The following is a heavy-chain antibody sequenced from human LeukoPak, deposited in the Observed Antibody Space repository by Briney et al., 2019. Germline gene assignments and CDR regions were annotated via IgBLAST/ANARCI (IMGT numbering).Heavy chain of an antibody. J-gene: IGHJ4*02. D-gene: IGHD3-3*01. V-gene: IGHV4-4*07. CDR1: VGSTSNYF. Sequence: SETLSLTCTVSVGSTSNYFCTWLRQSAGKGLEGIGGIHTSGSTNYNPSLKSRVSMSVDTSTNQFSLKLSSVPAADTAAYYCARDQEGHGYYFDYWGQGALVTVSS. CDR2: IHTSGST. CDR3: ARDQEGHGYYFDY.